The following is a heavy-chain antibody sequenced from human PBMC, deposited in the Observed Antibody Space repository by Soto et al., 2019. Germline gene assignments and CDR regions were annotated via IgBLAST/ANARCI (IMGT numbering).Heavy chain of an antibody. J-gene: IGHJ5*02. CDR2: TNSDGSST. V-gene: IGHV3-74*01. D-gene: IGHD6-13*01. Sequence: EVQLVESGGGLVQPGGSLRLSCAASGFTFSSYWMHWVRQAPGKGLVWVSRTNSDGSSTSYADSVKGRFTISRDNAKNTLYLQMNNLSAEDTAVYYCAREFGRGSSLWNWFDPWGQGTLVTVSS. CDR3: AREFGRGSSLWNWFDP. CDR1: GFTFSSYW.